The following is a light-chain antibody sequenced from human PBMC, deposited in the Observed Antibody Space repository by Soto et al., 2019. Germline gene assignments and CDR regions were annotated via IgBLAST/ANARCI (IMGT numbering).Light chain of an antibody. CDR3: KSYAGSNTYV. J-gene: IGLJ1*01. CDR1: KNDIGLYDF. CDR2: EVV. V-gene: IGLV2-8*01. Sequence: QSALTQPPSASGSPGQSVTISCTGTKNDIGLYDFASWYQHHPGKAPRLIIYEVVQRPSGVPDRFSGSKSGNTASLTVSGLQAADEADYFCKSYAGSNTYVFGSGTKVTVL.